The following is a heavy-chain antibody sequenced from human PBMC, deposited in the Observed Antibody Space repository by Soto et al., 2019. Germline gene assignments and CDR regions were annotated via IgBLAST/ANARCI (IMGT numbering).Heavy chain of an antibody. V-gene: IGHV3-21*01. J-gene: IGHJ4*02. CDR1: GFAFNDYG. Sequence: PGGSLRLSCTVSGFAFNDYGINWVRQAPGKGLEWVSSISKSDYTYYSDSVKGRFAISRDNAKSSVSLQMNTLRVEDTAVYYCAREDSIIIPAVSEFWGKGTLVTVS. CDR3: AREDSIIIPAVSEF. D-gene: IGHD2-2*01. CDR2: ISKSDYT.